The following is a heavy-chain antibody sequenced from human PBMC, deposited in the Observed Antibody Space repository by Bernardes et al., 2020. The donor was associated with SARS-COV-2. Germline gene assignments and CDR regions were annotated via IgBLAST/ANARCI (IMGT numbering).Heavy chain of an antibody. CDR2: IHYSGST. CDR3: ARQGGSGSSPDY. J-gene: IGHJ4*02. CDR1: GFTFSSYW. D-gene: IGHD3-10*01. Sequence: GSLRLSCAASGFTFSSYWMSWIRQPPGKGLEWIGHIHYSGSTNYNPSLKSRVTISIDTSKNQFSLNLRSVTAADTAVYYCARQGGSGSSPDYWGQGTLVTVAS. V-gene: IGHV4-59*01.